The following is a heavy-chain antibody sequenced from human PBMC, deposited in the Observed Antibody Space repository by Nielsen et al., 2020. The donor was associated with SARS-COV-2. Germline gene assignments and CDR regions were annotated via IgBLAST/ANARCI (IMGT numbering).Heavy chain of an antibody. CDR1: GFTFSSYA. D-gene: IGHD3-10*01. V-gene: IGHV3-23*01. J-gene: IGHJ3*02. Sequence: GESLKISCAASGFTFSSYAMHWVRRTPGRGLQWVSGISASGGSTYYTDSVKGRFAVSRDNSRNTLYLQMNSLRVEDTAIYFCAKDDVVRGDAYDIWGQGTVVTVSS. CDR2: ISASGGST. CDR3: AKDDVVRGDAYDI.